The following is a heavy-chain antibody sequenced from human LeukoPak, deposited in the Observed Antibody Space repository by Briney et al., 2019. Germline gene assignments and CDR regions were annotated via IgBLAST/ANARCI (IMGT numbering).Heavy chain of an antibody. CDR1: GYSISSGYY. CDR2: IYHSGST. J-gene: IGHJ4*02. Sequence: SETLSLTCTVSGYSISSGYYWGWIRQPPGKGLEWIGSIYHSGSTYYNPSLKSRVTISVDTSKNQFSLKLNSVTAADTAVYYCARGLGYTYGWVNWGQGTLVTVSS. D-gene: IGHD5-18*01. CDR3: ARGLGYTYGWVN. V-gene: IGHV4-38-2*02.